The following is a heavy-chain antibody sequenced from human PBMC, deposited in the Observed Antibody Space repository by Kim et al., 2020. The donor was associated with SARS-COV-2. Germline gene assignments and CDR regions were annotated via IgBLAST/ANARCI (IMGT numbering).Heavy chain of an antibody. CDR2: ISGSGERT. J-gene: IGHJ6*02. D-gene: IGHD3-9*01. CDR3: AKCILTDYGMDV. V-gene: IGHV3-23*01. Sequence: GGSLRLSCAASGLTFDSYGMTWVRQAPGQGLEWVSSISGSGERTYYGDSVRGRFTISRDNSKNTVYLQMNSLRADDTAVYYCAKCILTDYGMDVCGQGATVTVSS. CDR1: GLTFDSYG.